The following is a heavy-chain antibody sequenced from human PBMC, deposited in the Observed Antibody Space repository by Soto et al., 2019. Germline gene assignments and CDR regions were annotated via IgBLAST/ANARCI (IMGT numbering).Heavy chain of an antibody. CDR1: GGSFSGYY. D-gene: IGHD2-8*02. CDR3: ARDKITGLFDY. CDR2: INHSGST. V-gene: IGHV4-34*01. Sequence: SETLSLTCAVYGGSFSGYYWTWIRQPPGTGLEWIGAINHSGSTNYNPSLKSRATISVDTSKNQFSLKLTSVTAADTAVYYCARDKITGLFDYWGQGTLVTASS. J-gene: IGHJ4*02.